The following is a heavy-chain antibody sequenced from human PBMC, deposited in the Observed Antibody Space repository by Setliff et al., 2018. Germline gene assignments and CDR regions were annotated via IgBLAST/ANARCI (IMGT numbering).Heavy chain of an antibody. J-gene: IGHJ5*02. CDR3: ARQKSTGSGNNWFDP. V-gene: IGHV5-51*01. Sequence: PGESLTISCKGSGFSFTDFWIGWVRQMPGKGLEWMGLLYAGASDTRYNPSFQCRVTMSADKYINTAYLQWSSLKASDTAIYYCARQKSTGSGNNWFDPWGQGTLVTVSS. D-gene: IGHD3-10*01. CDR2: LYAGASDT. CDR1: GFSFTDFW.